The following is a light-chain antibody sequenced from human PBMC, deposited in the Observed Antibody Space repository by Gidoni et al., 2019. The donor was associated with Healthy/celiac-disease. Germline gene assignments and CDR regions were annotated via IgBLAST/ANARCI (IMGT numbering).Light chain of an antibody. CDR2: GKN. CDR3: NSRDSSGNVV. J-gene: IGLJ2*01. CDR1: SRRSYY. V-gene: IGLV3-19*01. Sequence: SSELTQDPAVSVALGQTVRITCQGDSRRSYYASWYQQKPGQAPGLVIYGKNNRPSGIPDRFSGSSSGNTASLTITGAQAEDEADYYRNSRDSSGNVVFGGGTKLTVL.